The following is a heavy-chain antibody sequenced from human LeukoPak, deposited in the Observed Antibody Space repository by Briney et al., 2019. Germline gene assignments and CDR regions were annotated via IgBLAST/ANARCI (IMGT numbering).Heavy chain of an antibody. V-gene: IGHV1-2*06. CDR2: INPNSGGT. D-gene: IGHD3-22*01. Sequence: ASVKVSCKASGYTFTGYYVHWVRQAPGQGLEWMGRINPNSGGTNYEQKFQGRVTMVRETSISKAYMELSSLRSDDTAVYYCARVRYYDSSGPIDYWGQGTLVTVSS. CDR3: ARVRYYDSSGPIDY. J-gene: IGHJ4*02. CDR1: GYTFTGYY.